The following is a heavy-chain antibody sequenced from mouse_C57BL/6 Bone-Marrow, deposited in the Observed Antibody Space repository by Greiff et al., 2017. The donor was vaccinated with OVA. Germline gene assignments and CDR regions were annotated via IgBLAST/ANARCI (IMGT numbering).Heavy chain of an antibody. CDR2: LPPYFFLT. D-gene: IGHD3-3*01. J-gene: IGHJ1*03. V-gene: IGHV5-2*01. CDR1: EYEFPSHD. CDR3: ARQGLRGYFDV. Sequence: EVNLVESGGGLVQPGESLKLSCESNEYEFPSHDMSWVRKTPEQRLEFFSSLPPYFFLTYYPDTMERRFIISRDNTKKTLYLQMSSLRSEDTALYYCARQGLRGYFDVWGTGTTVTVSS.